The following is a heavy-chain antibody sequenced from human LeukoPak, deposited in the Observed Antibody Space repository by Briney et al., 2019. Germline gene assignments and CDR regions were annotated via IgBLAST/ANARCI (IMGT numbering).Heavy chain of an antibody. CDR3: ARLTYDNTIDLYYYYYMDV. V-gene: IGHV4-38-2*02. Sequence: SETLSLTCIVSGYSISSGYYCSWIRQPPGKGLEWIGSIYHSGSTYYNPSLKSRVTISGDTSKNQFSLKLRSVTAADTAVYYCARLTYDNTIDLYYYYYMDVWGEGTTVTLSS. CDR1: GYSISSGYY. J-gene: IGHJ6*03. D-gene: IGHD3-22*01. CDR2: IYHSGST.